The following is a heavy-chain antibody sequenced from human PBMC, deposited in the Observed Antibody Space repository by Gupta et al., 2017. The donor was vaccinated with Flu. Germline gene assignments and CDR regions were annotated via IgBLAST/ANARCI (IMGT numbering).Heavy chain of an antibody. D-gene: IGHD2-15*01. J-gene: IGHJ5*02. V-gene: IGHV3-74*01. CDR3: ARDGACECRGGSCYSWLDP. Sequence: HWVRQAPGKGLVWVSRMKRDESSARYADSGKGRCTSSRDNEKNTLYRQMNSLRAEYTAVYYCARDGACECRGGSCYSWLDPWGQGTLFTVSS. CDR2: MKRDESSA.